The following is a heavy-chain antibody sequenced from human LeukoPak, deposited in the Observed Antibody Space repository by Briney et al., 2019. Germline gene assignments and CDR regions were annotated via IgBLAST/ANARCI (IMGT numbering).Heavy chain of an antibody. Sequence: GASVKVSCKASGYTFTGYYMHWVRQAPGQGLEWMGWINPNSGGTNYAQKFQGRVTMTRDTSISTAYMELSRLRSDDTAVYYCARAMGYCSGGSCLYYYGMDVWGQGTTVTVSS. J-gene: IGHJ6*02. CDR3: ARAMGYCSGGSCLYYYGMDV. V-gene: IGHV1-2*02. CDR2: INPNSGGT. CDR1: GYTFTGYY. D-gene: IGHD2-15*01.